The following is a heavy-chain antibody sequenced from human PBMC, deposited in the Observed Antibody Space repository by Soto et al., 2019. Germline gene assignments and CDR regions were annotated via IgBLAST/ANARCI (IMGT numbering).Heavy chain of an antibody. J-gene: IGHJ5*02. V-gene: IGHV1-8*01. Sequence: QERLVQSGAELRRPGASVKISCRASGYNFPSSNVNWVRQATGQGPEWLGWMNAANGNAAFARGFQGRVTMTRDLSTDTAYLDLGGLSSGDTAMYYCARAVGIGVTGLDLWGPGTFVTVS. D-gene: IGHD2-21*02. CDR1: GYNFPSSN. CDR3: ARAVGIGVTGLDL. CDR2: MNAANGNA.